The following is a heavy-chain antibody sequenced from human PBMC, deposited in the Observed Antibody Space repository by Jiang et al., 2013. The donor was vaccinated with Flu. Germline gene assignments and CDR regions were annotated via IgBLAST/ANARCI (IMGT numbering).Heavy chain of an antibody. D-gene: IGHD6-19*01. CDR3: ARGIAVAGTSGYFDY. CDR2: MNPNSGNT. J-gene: IGHJ4*02. Sequence: DWMGWMNPNSGNTGYAQKFQGRVTMTRNTSISTAYMELSSLRSEDTAVYYCARGIAVAGTSGYFDYWGQGTLVTVSS. V-gene: IGHV1-8*01.